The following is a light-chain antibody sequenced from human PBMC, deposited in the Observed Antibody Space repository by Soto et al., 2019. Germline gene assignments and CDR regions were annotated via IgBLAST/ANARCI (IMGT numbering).Light chain of an antibody. CDR1: QNVDNNY. CDR2: DAS. CDR3: QQCAYSSRT. J-gene: IGKJ2*01. V-gene: IGKV3-20*01. Sequence: EIVLTQSPDSLSLSPGERATLSCRASQNVDNNYLAWYQQRPGLAPRLLIYDASIRATGIPDRFSGSGSGTDFTLTISRLEPEDFAVYYCQQCAYSSRTFGQGTKVEVK.